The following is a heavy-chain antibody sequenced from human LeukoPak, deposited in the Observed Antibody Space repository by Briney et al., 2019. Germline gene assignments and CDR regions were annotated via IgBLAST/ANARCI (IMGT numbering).Heavy chain of an antibody. Sequence: GGSLRLSCAASGLSFSTFAMSWVRQGPATGLEWVSSIRGNGETFYADSVKGRFTISRDTSKNTPHLQMNSLRAEDTALYYCAKKSDRSWSDYFDSWGQGTLVTVSS. CDR3: AKKSDRSWSDYFDS. D-gene: IGHD6-13*01. CDR1: GLSFSTFA. CDR2: IRGNGET. J-gene: IGHJ4*02. V-gene: IGHV3-23*01.